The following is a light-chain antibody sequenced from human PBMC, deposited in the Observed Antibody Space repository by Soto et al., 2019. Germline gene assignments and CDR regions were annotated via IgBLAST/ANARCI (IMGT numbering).Light chain of an antibody. V-gene: IGKV1-5*01. Sequence: DLPITPSPSPPVSSVGARVTTRFWASQSISRWLAWYQQKPGKAPNLLIYDASTLASGVPSRFSGSGSGTEFTLTISSLQPDDFATFYCQEYSSYTWTVGHGTKVDIK. CDR3: QEYSSYTWT. J-gene: IGKJ1*01. CDR1: QSISRW. CDR2: DAS.